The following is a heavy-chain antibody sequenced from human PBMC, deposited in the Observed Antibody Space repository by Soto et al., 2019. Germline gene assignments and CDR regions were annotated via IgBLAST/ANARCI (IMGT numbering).Heavy chain of an antibody. CDR2: ISAYNGNT. CDR1: GYTFSSYG. D-gene: IGHD3-3*01. Sequence: GASVKGSCKAGGYTFSSYGISWVRQAPGQGLEWMGWISAYNGNTNYAQKLQGRVTMTTDTSTSTAYMELRSLRSDDTAVYYCARETPPGFWSGQQEYYFDYWGQGTLVTVSS. J-gene: IGHJ4*02. V-gene: IGHV1-18*01. CDR3: ARETPPGFWSGQQEYYFDY.